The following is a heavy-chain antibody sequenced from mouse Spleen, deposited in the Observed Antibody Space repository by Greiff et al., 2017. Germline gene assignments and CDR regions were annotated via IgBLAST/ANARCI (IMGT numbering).Heavy chain of an antibody. CDR3: ARERQLSPWFAY. V-gene: IGHV3-6*01. CDR1: GYSITSGYY. Sequence: DVQLQESGPGLVKPSQSLSLTCSVTGYSITSGYYWNWIRQFPGNKLEWMGYISYDGSNNYNPSLKNRISITRDTSKNQFFLKLNSVTTEDTATYYCARERQLSPWFAYWGQGTLVTVSA. CDR2: ISYDGSN. J-gene: IGHJ3*01. D-gene: IGHD3-2*02.